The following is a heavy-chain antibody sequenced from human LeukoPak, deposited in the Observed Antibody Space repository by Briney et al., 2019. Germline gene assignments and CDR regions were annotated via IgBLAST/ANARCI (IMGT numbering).Heavy chain of an antibody. D-gene: IGHD6-13*01. CDR1: GYSFTSYW. CDR3: ARLKVGYSSSWYPEDYYGMDV. J-gene: IGHJ6*02. CDR2: IYPGDSDT. V-gene: IGHV5-51*07. Sequence: GESLKISCKGSGYSFTSYWIGWVHQMPGKGLEWMGIIYPGDSDTRYSPSFQGQVTISADKSISTAYLQWSSLKASDTAMYYCARLKVGYSSSWYPEDYYGMDVWGQGTTVTVSS.